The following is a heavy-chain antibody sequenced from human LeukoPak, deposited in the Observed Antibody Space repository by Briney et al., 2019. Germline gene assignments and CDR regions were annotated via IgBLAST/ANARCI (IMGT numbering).Heavy chain of an antibody. J-gene: IGHJ4*02. CDR2: IYHSGST. CDR1: GYSISSGYF. V-gene: IGHV4-38-2*02. D-gene: IGHD6-13*01. Sequence: SETLSLTCTVSGYSISSGYFWGWIRQPPVKGLEWIGNIYHSGSTQDNPSLKSRVTMSVDKPKNYFSLELTSVTAADTAVYYCARAGIAGSFDYWGQGTLVTVSS. CDR3: ARAGIAGSFDY.